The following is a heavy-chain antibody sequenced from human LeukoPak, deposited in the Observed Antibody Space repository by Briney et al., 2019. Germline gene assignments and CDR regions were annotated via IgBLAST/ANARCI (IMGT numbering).Heavy chain of an antibody. CDR3: ARDQRGVRGVSMDV. J-gene: IGHJ6*04. Sequence: ASVKVSCKASGYTFTGYYMHWVRQAPGQGLEWMGWINPNSGGTNYAQKFQGGVTMTRDTSISTAYMELSRLRSDDTAVYYCARDQRGVRGVSMDVWGKGTTVTISS. CDR1: GYTFTGYY. CDR2: INPNSGGT. V-gene: IGHV1-2*02. D-gene: IGHD3-10*01.